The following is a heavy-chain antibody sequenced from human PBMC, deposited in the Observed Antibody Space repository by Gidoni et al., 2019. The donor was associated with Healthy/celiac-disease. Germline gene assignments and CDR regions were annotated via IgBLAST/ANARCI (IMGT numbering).Heavy chain of an antibody. CDR1: GYTFTSYY. J-gene: IGHJ4*02. Sequence: QVQLVQSGAEVKKPGASVKVSCKASGYTFTSYYMHWVRQAPGQGLEWMGIINPSGGSTSYAQKFQGRVTMTRDTSTSTVYMELSSLRSEDTAVYYCARNYYYDSSGYYYYFDYWGQGTLVTVSS. V-gene: IGHV1-46*01. CDR3: ARNYYYDSSGYYYYFDY. D-gene: IGHD3-22*01. CDR2: INPSGGST.